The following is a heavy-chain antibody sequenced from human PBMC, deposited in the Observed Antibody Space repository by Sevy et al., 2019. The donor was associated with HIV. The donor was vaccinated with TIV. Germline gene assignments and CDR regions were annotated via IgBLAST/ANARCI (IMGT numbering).Heavy chain of an antibody. J-gene: IGHJ4*02. Sequence: GGSLRLSCAASGFTFSNYWMSWVRQAPGKGLEWVANIKQDGSVKYEVDSVKGRFTISRDNAKNSQYLQMNSLRAEDTAVYYCARPYRTDPFYYSGSGGYYYPSYFDYWGQGTLVTVSS. CDR1: GFTFSNYW. V-gene: IGHV3-7*01. D-gene: IGHD3-22*01. CDR3: ARPYRTDPFYYSGSGGYYYPSYFDY. CDR2: IKQDGSVK.